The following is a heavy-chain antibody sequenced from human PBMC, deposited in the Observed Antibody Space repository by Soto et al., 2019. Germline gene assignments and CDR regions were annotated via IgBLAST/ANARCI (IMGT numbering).Heavy chain of an antibody. J-gene: IGHJ4*02. V-gene: IGHV3-30-3*01. CDR3: ARDPSLPLPYCGGDCYFDY. CDR2: ISYDGSNK. Sequence: PGGSLRLSCAASGFTFSSYAMHWVRQAPGKGLEWVAVISYDGSNKYYADSVKGRFTISRDNSKNTLYLQMNSLRAEDTAVYYCARDPSLPLPYCGGDCYFDYWRQRTLVTVSS. D-gene: IGHD2-21*02. CDR1: GFTFSSYA.